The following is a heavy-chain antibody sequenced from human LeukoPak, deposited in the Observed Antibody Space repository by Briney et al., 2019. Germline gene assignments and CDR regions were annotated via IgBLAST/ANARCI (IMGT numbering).Heavy chain of an antibody. CDR1: GGSISSYY. D-gene: IGHD1-1*01. CDR3: ASQRGLERRPYYFDY. Sequence: SETLSLTCTVSGGSISSYYWSWIRQPPGKGLEWIGYIYYSGSTNYNPSLKSRVTISVDTSKNQFSLKLSSVTAADTAVYYCASQRGLERRPYYFDYWGQGTLVTVSS. V-gene: IGHV4-59*01. J-gene: IGHJ4*02. CDR2: IYYSGST.